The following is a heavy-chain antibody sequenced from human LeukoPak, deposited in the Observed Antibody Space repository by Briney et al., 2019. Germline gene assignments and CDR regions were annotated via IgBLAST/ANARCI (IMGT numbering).Heavy chain of an antibody. CDR3: ARMDMDPAMVTNFFEY. J-gene: IGHJ4*02. CDR2: IHPNTGSP. CDR1: GYTFTSHY. V-gene: IGHV1-46*01. Sequence: GASVKVSCKASGYTFTSHYMHWIRQAPGQGLQWMGVIHPNTGSPSLAQKFQGRVTVTRDTSTSTAYMELSGLRSEDTAVYYCARMDMDPAMVTNFFEYWGQGTLVTVSS. D-gene: IGHD5-18*01.